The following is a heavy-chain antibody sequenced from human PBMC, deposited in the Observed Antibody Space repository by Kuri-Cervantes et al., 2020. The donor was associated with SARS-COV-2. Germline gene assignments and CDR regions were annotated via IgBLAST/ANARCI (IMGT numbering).Heavy chain of an antibody. CDR2: IYSGVST. D-gene: IGHD6-19*01. J-gene: IGHJ4*02. Sequence: ETLSLTCAASGFTVSSNYMSWVRQAPGKGLEWVSVIYSGVSTYYADSVKGRFTISRDNSKNTLYLQMNSLRAEDTAVYYCARGAGISGWFDWGQGTLVTVSS. CDR3: ARGAGISGWFD. V-gene: IGHV3-53*01. CDR1: GFTVSSNY.